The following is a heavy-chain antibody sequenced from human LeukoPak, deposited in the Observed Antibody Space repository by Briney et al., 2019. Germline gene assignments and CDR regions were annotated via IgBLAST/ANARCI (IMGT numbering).Heavy chain of an antibody. CDR1: GGSMSNYY. CDR3: ARGPPYFDY. J-gene: IGHJ4*02. CDR2: IYYSGST. V-gene: IGHV4-59*12. Sequence: SETLSLTCTVSGGSMSNYYWSWIRQPPGKGLEWIGYIYYSGSTSYNPSLKSRVTMSVDTSKNQFSLKLSSVTAADTAVYYCARGPPYFDYWGREPWSPSPQ.